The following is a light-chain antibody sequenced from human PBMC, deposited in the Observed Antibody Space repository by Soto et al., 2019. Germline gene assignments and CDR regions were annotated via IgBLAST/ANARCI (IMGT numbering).Light chain of an antibody. V-gene: IGKV3-20*01. J-gene: IGKJ1*01. Sequence: EIVLTQSPGTLFLSPGDRATLSCRASQSVSSNFLAWYQQKPGQAPRLVISDTSDRATGIPDRFSGSGSGTDFTLTIRRLEPEDFAVYYCQQYDTPWTFGQGTKVDIK. CDR3: QQYDTPWT. CDR2: DTS. CDR1: QSVSSNF.